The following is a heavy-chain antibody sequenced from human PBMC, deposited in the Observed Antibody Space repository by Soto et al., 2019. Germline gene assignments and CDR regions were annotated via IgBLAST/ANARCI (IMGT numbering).Heavy chain of an antibody. D-gene: IGHD3-3*01. CDR1: GGSFSGYY. CDR3: ARETPYYDFWSGYYYFDY. J-gene: IGHJ4*02. V-gene: IGHV4-34*01. CDR2: INHSGST. Sequence: ETLSLTCAVYGGSFSGYYWSWIRQPPGKGLEWIGEINHSGSTNYNPSLKSRVTISVDTSKNQFSLKLSSVTAADTAVYYCARETPYYDFWSGYYYFDYWGQGTLVTVSS.